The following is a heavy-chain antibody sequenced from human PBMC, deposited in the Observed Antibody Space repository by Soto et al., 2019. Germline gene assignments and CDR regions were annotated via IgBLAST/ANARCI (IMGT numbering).Heavy chain of an antibody. V-gene: IGHV4-59*01. CDR2: IYYSGST. CDR1: GGSISSYY. CDR3: ARCYGGNFDY. D-gene: IGHD3-16*01. Sequence: TLSLTCTVSGGSISSYYWSWIRQPPGKGLEWIGYIYYSGSTNYNPSLKSRVTISVDTSKNQFSLKLSSVTAADTAVYYCARCYGGNFDYWGQGTLVTVSS. J-gene: IGHJ4*02.